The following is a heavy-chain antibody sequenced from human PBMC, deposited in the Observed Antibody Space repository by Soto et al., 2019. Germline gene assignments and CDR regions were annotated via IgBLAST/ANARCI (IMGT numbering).Heavy chain of an antibody. CDR3: AVVATIGNYYYGMDV. J-gene: IGHJ6*02. D-gene: IGHD5-12*01. V-gene: IGHV5-10-1*01. CDR2: IDPSDSYT. Sequence: GESLKISCKGSGYSFTSYWISWVRQMPGKGLEWMGRIDPSDSYTNYSPSFQGHVTISADKSISTAYLQWSSLKASDTAMYYCAVVATIGNYYYGMDVWGQATTVTVSS. CDR1: GYSFTSYW.